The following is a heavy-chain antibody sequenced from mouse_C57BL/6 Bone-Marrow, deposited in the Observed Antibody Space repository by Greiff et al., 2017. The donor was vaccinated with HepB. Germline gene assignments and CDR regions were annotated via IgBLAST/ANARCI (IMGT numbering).Heavy chain of an antibody. D-gene: IGHD4-1*02. V-gene: IGHV6-3*01. CDR3: SPTGTKGFAY. CDR2: IRLKSDNYAT. CDR1: GFTFSNYW. Sequence: EVKVEESGGGLVQPGGSMKLSCVASGFTFSNYWMNWVRQSPEKGLEWVAQIRLKSDNYATHYAESVKGRFTISRDDSKSSVYLQMNNLRAEDTGIYYCSPTGTKGFAYWGQGTLVTVSA. J-gene: IGHJ3*01.